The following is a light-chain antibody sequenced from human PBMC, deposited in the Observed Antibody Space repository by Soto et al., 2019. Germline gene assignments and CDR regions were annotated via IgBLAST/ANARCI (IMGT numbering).Light chain of an antibody. CDR3: QSYDSNLSGWV. CDR2: GNS. V-gene: IGLV1-40*01. CDR1: SSNIGAGYD. J-gene: IGLJ3*02. Sequence: VLTQPPSVSGAPGQRVTISCTGSSSNIGAGYDVHWYQQLPGTAPKLLIYGNSNRPSGVPDRFSGSKSGTSASLAITGLQAEDEADYYCQSYDSNLSGWVFGGGTKLTVL.